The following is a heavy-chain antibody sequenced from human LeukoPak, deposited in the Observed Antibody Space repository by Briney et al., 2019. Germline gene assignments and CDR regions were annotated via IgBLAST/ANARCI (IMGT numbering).Heavy chain of an antibody. V-gene: IGHV4-34*01. J-gene: IGHJ2*01. CDR2: VNHSGST. D-gene: IGHD3-10*01. Sequence: PSETLSLTCAVYGGSFSGYYWSWIRQPPGKGLEWIGEVNHSGSTNYNPSLKSRVTISVDTSKNQFSLKLSSVTAADTAVYYCARHSSDITMVRGVIIGYWYFDLWGRGTLVTVSS. CDR1: GGSFSGYY. CDR3: ARHSSDITMVRGVIIGYWYFDL.